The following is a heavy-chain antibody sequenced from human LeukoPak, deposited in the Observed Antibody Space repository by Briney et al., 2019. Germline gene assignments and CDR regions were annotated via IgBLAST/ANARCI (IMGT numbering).Heavy chain of an antibody. D-gene: IGHD2-2*01. CDR2: ISYDGSNK. CDR3: AKGSYAEKGYYFDY. J-gene: IGHJ4*02. CDR1: GFTFSSYG. V-gene: IGHV3-30*18. Sequence: PGGSLRLSCAASGFTFSSYGMHWVRQAPGKGLEWVAVISYDGSNKYYADSVKGRFTISRDNSKNTLYLQMNSLRAEDTAVYYCAKGSYAEKGYYFDYWGQGTLVTVSS.